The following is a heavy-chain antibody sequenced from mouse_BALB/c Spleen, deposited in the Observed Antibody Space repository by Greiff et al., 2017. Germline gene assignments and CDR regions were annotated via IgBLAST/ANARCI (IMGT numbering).Heavy chain of an antibody. J-gene: IGHJ2*01. CDR3: ARSVYGYFDY. D-gene: IGHD1-1*01. CDR1: GYTFTSYW. CDR2: INPSNGRT. V-gene: IGHV1S81*02. Sequence: VQLQQPVAELVKPGASVKLSCKASGYTFTSYWMHWVKQRPGQGLEWIGEINPSNGRTNYNEKFKSKATLTVDKSSSTAYMQLSSLTSEDSAVYYCARSVYGYFDYWGQGTTLTVSS.